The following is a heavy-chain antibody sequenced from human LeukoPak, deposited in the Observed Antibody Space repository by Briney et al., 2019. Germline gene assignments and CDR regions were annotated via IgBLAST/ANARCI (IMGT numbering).Heavy chain of an antibody. Sequence: AGGSLRLSCAASGFTFTNDFMTWVRQAPGKGLEWVANMRVDGTDIHYADSVKGRFTISSDNARNSLYLQMNTLRADDTAVYYCARGRGWTYDSWGRGTLVAVSS. CDR2: MRVDGTDI. CDR3: ARGRGWTYDS. J-gene: IGHJ4*02. CDR1: GFTFTNDF. V-gene: IGHV3-7*04. D-gene: IGHD6-19*01.